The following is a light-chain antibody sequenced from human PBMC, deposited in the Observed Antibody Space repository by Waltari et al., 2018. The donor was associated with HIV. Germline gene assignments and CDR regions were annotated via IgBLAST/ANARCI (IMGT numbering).Light chain of an antibody. CDR3: QQYYTTPWT. Sequence: DIVMTQSPDSLAVSLGERATINCKSSQSVLYSSNNKNYLAWYQLKSGQPPRLLINWSSSRESGVPDRFSGSGSGTDFTLTISSLQAEDVAVYYCQQYYTTPWTFGQGTKVEIK. J-gene: IGKJ1*01. CDR1: QSVLYSSNNKNY. V-gene: IGKV4-1*01. CDR2: WSS.